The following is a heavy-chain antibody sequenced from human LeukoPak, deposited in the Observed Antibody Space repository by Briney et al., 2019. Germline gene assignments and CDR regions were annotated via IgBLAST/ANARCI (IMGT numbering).Heavy chain of an antibody. Sequence: PGGSLRLSCAASGFTFSSNWISWVRQAPGKGLEWVANIRQDRSDKYYMDSVKGRFTISRDNAKNSLSLQMNSLRVEDTAVYYCARDRDCGDGGCYPHFDYWGQGVRVTVSS. CDR2: IRQDRSDK. V-gene: IGHV3-7*01. J-gene: IGHJ4*02. CDR1: GFTFSSNW. D-gene: IGHD2-15*01. CDR3: ARDRDCGDGGCYPHFDY.